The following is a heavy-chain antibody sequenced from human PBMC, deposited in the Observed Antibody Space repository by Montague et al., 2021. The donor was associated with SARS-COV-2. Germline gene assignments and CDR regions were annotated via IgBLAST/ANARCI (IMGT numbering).Heavy chain of an antibody. J-gene: IGHJ5*02. D-gene: IGHD3-10*01. Sequence: SETLSLTCTVSGGSISSSSYYWGWIRQPPGKGLEWIGSIYYSGSTYYNPSLKSRVTISVDTSKNQFSLKRSSVTAADTAVYYCARNPADYYGSGSYPTWENWFDPWGQGTLVTVSS. CDR2: IYYSGST. V-gene: IGHV4-39*01. CDR3: ARNPADYYGSGSYPTWENWFDP. CDR1: GGSISSSSYY.